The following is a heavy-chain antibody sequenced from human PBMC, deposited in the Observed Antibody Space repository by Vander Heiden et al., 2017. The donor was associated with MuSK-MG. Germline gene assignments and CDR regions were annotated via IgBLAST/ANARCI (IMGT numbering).Heavy chain of an antibody. D-gene: IGHD1-7*01. V-gene: IGHV1-69*01. J-gene: IGHJ6*03. CDR3: ARGPYDPSPGGNWNYGYYYYMDV. CDR2: IIPIFGTA. CDR1: GGTFSSYA. Sequence: QVQLVQSGAEVKKPGSSVKVSCKASGGTFSSYAISWVRQAPGQGLEWMGGIIPIFGTANYAQKFQGRVTITADESTSTAYMELSSLRSEDTAVYYCARGPYDPSPGGNWNYGYYYYMDVWGKGTTVTVSS.